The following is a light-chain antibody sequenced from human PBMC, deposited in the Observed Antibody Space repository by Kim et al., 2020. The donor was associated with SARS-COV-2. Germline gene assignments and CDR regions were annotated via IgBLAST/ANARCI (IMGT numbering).Light chain of an antibody. Sequence: ASIGDRVTITCRASQGISNYLAWYQQKPGKVPKLLIYAASTLQSGVPSRFSGSGSGTDFTLTISSLQPEDVATYYCQKYNSAPLFFGQGTRLEIK. CDR3: QKYNSAPLF. V-gene: IGKV1-27*01. CDR2: AAS. J-gene: IGKJ5*01. CDR1: QGISNY.